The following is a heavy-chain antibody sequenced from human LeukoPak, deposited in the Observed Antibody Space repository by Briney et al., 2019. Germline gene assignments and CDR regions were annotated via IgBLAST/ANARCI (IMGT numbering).Heavy chain of an antibody. V-gene: IGHV1-8*01. CDR3: ASRYYYGSGSSTHYYGMDV. CDR1: GYTFTSYD. J-gene: IGHJ6*02. CDR2: MNPNSGNT. D-gene: IGHD3-10*01. Sequence: ASVKVSCKASGYTFTSYDINWVRQATGQGLEWMGWMNPNSGNTGYAQKFQGRVTMTRNISISTAYMDMSSLRSEDTAVYYCASRYYYGSGSSTHYYGMDVWGQGTTVTVSS.